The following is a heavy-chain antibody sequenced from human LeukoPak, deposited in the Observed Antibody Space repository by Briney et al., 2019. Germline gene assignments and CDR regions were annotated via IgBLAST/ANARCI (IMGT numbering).Heavy chain of an antibody. CDR2: INPNSGGT. CDR3: ARDASSYSGSYGY. V-gene: IGHV1-2*02. Sequence: ASVKVSCKASGYTFTGYYMHWVRQAPGQGLEWMGWINPNSGGTNYAQKFQGRATMTRDTSISTAYMELSRLRSDDTAVYYCARDASSYSGSYGYWGQGTLVTVSS. J-gene: IGHJ4*02. CDR1: GYTFTGYY. D-gene: IGHD1-26*01.